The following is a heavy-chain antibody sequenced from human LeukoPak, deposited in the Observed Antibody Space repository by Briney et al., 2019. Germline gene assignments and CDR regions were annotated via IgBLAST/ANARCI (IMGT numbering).Heavy chain of an antibody. CDR2: ISGSGGST. CDR1: GFTFSSYA. Sequence: GGSLRLSCAASGFTFSSYAMSWVRQAPGKGLGWVSAISGSGGSTYYADSVKGRFTISRDNSKNTLYLQMNSLRAEDTAVYYCAKAEEGDLSYYFDYWGRGTLVTVSS. V-gene: IGHV3-23*01. CDR3: AKAEEGDLSYYFDY. D-gene: IGHD3-10*01. J-gene: IGHJ4*02.